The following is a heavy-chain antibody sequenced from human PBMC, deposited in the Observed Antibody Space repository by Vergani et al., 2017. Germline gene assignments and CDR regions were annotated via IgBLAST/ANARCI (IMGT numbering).Heavy chain of an antibody. Sequence: EVQLVESGGGLVQPGGSLRLSCAASGFTFSSYWMRWVRQAPGKGLEWVANIKQDGGEKYYVDSVKGRVNISRDNTKNSLYLQMNSLRAEDTALYYCARDSRAVAGTSYYYYGMDFWGEGTMVTVSS. D-gene: IGHD6-19*01. CDR2: IKQDGGEK. CDR1: GFTFSSYW. V-gene: IGHV3-7*01. J-gene: IGHJ6*04. CDR3: ARDSRAVAGTSYYYYGMDF.